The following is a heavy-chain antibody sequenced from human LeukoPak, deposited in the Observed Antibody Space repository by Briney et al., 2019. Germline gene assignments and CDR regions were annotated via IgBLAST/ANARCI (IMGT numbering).Heavy chain of an antibody. V-gene: IGHV4-39*02. CDR2: IYYSGST. CDR3: AREPVAATALDY. J-gene: IGHJ4*02. CDR1: GGSISSSSYY. Sequence: SETLSLTCTVSGGSISSSSYYWGWIRQPPGTGLEWIGSIYYSGSTYYNPSLKSRVTISVDTSKNQFSLKLSSVTAADTAVYYCAREPVAATALDYWGQGTLVTVSS. D-gene: IGHD2-15*01.